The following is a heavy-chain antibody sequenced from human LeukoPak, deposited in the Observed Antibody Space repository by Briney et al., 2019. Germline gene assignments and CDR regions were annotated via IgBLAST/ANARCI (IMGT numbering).Heavy chain of an antibody. V-gene: IGHV3-7*01. CDR3: VRDFYGSGPDLDY. Sequence: PGGSLRLSCVASGFTFSNNWMGWVRQTPWKGLEWVANIKQDGSEKYYVPSVKGRFTISRNNAENSLSLQMDSLRAEDTAIYYCVRDFYGSGPDLDYWGQGTLVTVSS. D-gene: IGHD6-19*01. CDR2: IKQDGSEK. CDR1: GFTFSNNW. J-gene: IGHJ4*02.